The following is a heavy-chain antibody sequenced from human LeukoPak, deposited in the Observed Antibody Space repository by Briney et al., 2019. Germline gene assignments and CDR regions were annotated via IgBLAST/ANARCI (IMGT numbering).Heavy chain of an antibody. CDR3: AKDRGMATISLSYFDY. D-gene: IGHD5-24*01. V-gene: IGHV3-7*03. CDR2: IKQDGSEK. Sequence: GGSLRLSCSASGFTFSSYWMSWVRQAPGKGLEWVANIKQDGSEKYYVDSVKGRFTISRDNAKNSLYMQMNSLRAEDTALYYCAKDRGMATISLSYFDYWGQGTLVTVSS. CDR1: GFTFSSYW. J-gene: IGHJ4*02.